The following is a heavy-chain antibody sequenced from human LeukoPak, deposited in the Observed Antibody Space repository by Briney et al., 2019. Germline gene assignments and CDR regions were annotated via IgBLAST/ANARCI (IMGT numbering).Heavy chain of an antibody. CDR2: IKSKNVGGTT. J-gene: IGHJ5*02. Sequence: GGSLRLSCAASGFTFSSYAMHWVRPAPGKGLEWVGRIKSKNVGGTTDYAAPVKGRFTISRDDSKNTVYLQMNSLKIEDTAVYYCTSHAAFDPWGQGTLVTVSS. CDR3: TSHAAFDP. V-gene: IGHV3-15*01. CDR1: GFTFSSYA.